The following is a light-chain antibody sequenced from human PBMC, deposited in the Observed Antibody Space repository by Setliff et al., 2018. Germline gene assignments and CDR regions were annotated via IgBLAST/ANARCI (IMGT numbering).Light chain of an antibody. CDR3: SSYAGSNNYV. CDR2: EVS. V-gene: IGLV2-8*01. CDR1: SSDVGGYNY. J-gene: IGLJ1*01. Sequence: QSVLTQPPSASGSPGQSVTISCTGTSSDVGGYNYVSWYQQHPGKAPKLMIYEVSKWPSGVPDRFSGSKSGNTASLTVSGLQAEDEADYYRSSYAGSNNYVFGTGTKVTVL.